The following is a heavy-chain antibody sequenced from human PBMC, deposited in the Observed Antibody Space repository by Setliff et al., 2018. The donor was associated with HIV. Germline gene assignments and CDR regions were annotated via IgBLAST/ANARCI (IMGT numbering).Heavy chain of an antibody. Sequence: ASVKVSCKASGYTFTGYYMHWVRQAPGQGLEWMGWINPNSGGTNYAQKFQGRVTMTRDTSISTAYMELSRLRSDDTAVYYCAKVFAFGVDGFDIWGQGTMVTVSS. CDR1: GYTFTGYY. CDR2: INPNSGGT. V-gene: IGHV1-2*02. CDR3: AKVFAFGVDGFDI. J-gene: IGHJ3*02. D-gene: IGHD3-10*01.